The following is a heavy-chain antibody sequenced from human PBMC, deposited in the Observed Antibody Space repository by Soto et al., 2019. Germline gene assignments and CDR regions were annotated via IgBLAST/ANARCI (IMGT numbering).Heavy chain of an antibody. CDR3: ARGGSLWFGELSAYYYGMDV. CDR1: GYTFTGYY. Sequence: ASVNVSCKASGYTFTGYYMHWVRHAPGQGLEWMGWINPNSGGTNYAQKFQGWVTMTRDTSISTAYMELSRLRSDDTAVYYCARGGSLWFGELSAYYYGMDVWGQGTTVTVSS. J-gene: IGHJ6*02. D-gene: IGHD3-10*01. V-gene: IGHV1-2*04. CDR2: INPNSGGT.